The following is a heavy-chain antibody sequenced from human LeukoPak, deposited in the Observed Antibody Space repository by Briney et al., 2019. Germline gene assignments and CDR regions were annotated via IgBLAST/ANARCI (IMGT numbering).Heavy chain of an antibody. D-gene: IGHD5-18*01. V-gene: IGHV1-46*01. J-gene: IGHJ4*02. CDR2: ITPSDGST. CDR1: VYTFSNYH. Sequence: ASVTVSCKPSVYTFSNYHVHWVRQAPGQGLEWMGKITPSDGSTTYAQNFQDRVIMTRDTSSSTVYMQLSSLRSEDTAVYYCARDSYGSDYWGQGTLVTVSS. CDR3: ARDSYGSDY.